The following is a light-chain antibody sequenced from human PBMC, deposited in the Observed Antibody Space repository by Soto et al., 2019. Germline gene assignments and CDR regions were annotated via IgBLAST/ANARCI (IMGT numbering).Light chain of an antibody. CDR3: QQYGGSPWT. V-gene: IGKV3-20*01. CDR1: QSVGSNY. Sequence: EIVLTQSPGTLSLSPGDRATLSCRASQSVGSNYLAWYQQKPGQAPRLLIYAASSRAPGIPARFSGSGSGTDFTLNISRLEAEDFAVYYCQQYGGSPWTFGQGTKVEIK. J-gene: IGKJ1*01. CDR2: AAS.